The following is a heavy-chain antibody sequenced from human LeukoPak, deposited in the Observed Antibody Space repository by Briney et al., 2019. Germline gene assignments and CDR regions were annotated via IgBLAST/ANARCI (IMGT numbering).Heavy chain of an antibody. D-gene: IGHD3-16*01. CDR3: AGRLGEFGYYFDY. V-gene: IGHV4-39*01. J-gene: IGHJ4*02. CDR1: GGSISSSSYY. Sequence: PSETLSLTCTVSGGSISSSSYYWGWIRQPTGKGLESIGSIYYSGSTYYNPSLKSRVTISVDTSKNQFSLKLSSVTAADTAVYYCAGRLGEFGYYFDYWGQGTLVTVSS. CDR2: IYYSGST.